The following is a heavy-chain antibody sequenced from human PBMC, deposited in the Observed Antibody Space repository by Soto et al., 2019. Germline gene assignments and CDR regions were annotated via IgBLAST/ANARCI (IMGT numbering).Heavy chain of an antibody. D-gene: IGHD2-2*01. CDR2: IIPIFGTA. CDR3: ARDCSSTSCRDIYGMDV. Sequence: ASVKVSCKASGGTFSSYAISWVRQAPGQGLEWMGGIIPIFGTANYAQKFQGRVTITADESTSTAYMELSSLRSEDTAVYYCARDCSSTSCRDIYGMDVWGQGTTVTVSS. V-gene: IGHV1-69*13. J-gene: IGHJ6*02. CDR1: GGTFSSYA.